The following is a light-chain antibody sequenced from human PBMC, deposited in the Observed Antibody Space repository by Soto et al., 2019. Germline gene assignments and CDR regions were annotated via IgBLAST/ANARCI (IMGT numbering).Light chain of an antibody. CDR3: QQYGNFPRT. CDR2: GAS. J-gene: IGKJ1*01. Sequence: EIVLTQSPGTLSLSPGERATLSCRASQSVTSGDLAWYQQKPGQAPRLLMYGASRRITGVPDRFSGSGSGTEFTLTISRLQPEDFAVYYCQQYGNFPRTFGQGTKVEIK. CDR1: QSVTSGD. V-gene: IGKV3-20*01.